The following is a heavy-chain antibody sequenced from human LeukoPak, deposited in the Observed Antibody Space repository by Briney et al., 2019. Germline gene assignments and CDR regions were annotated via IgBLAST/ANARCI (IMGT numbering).Heavy chain of an antibody. J-gene: IGHJ3*02. CDR1: GFTFSSYA. V-gene: IGHV3-23*01. Sequence: GGSLRLSCAASGFTFSSYAMSWVRQAPGKGLEWVSAISGSGGSTYYADSVKGRFTISRDNSKNTLYLQMNSLRAEDTAVYYCAKDHRYYGSGRPYDAFDIWGQGTMVTVSS. D-gene: IGHD3-10*01. CDR3: AKDHRYYGSGRPYDAFDI. CDR2: ISGSGGST.